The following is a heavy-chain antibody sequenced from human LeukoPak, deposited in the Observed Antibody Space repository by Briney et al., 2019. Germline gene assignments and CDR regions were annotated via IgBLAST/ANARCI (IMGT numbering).Heavy chain of an antibody. CDR3: ARDDGGKPFDS. V-gene: IGHV1-69*06. CDR1: GGTFNNYA. J-gene: IGHJ4*02. CDR2: IVPMFGTA. D-gene: IGHD4-23*01. Sequence: ASVKVSCKASGGTFNNYAISWVRQAPGQGLEWMGGIVPMFGTANYAQKFQGTVTITADKSTRTAYMELSSLTSEDTAIYYCARDDGGKPFDSWGQGTLVTISS.